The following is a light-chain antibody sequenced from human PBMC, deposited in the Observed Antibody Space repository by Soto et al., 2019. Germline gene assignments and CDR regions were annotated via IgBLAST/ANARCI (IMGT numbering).Light chain of an antibody. CDR2: GAS. J-gene: IGKJ1*01. CDR1: EGVSSGY. Sequence: EVVWTQSPGTLPLSPGERATLSCRASEGVSSGYLAWYQQKPGQAPRLLIYGASRRATGIPDRFSGSGSGTDFTLTISRLDPEDFAVYHCQQYGRTPLTFGQGTKV. V-gene: IGKV3-20*01. CDR3: QQYGRTPLT.